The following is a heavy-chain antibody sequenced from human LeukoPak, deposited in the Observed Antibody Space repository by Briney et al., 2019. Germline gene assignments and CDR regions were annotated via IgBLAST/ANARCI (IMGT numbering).Heavy chain of an antibody. V-gene: IGHV5-51*01. D-gene: IGHD3-10*01. CDR3: ARQRGYGDYYYYGMDV. CDR1: GYSFTNYW. Sequence: GESLKISCKGSGYSFTNYWIGWVRQMPGKGLEWMGIIYPGDSDTRYSPSFQGQVTISADKSISTAYLQWSGLKASDTAMYYCARQRGYGDYYYYGMDVWGQGTTVTVSS. J-gene: IGHJ6*02. CDR2: IYPGDSDT.